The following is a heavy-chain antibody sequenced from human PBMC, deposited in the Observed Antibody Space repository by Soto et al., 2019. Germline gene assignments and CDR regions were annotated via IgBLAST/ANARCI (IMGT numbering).Heavy chain of an antibody. V-gene: IGHV3-23*01. J-gene: IGHJ4*02. CDR1: GFTFSSYA. CDR2: IGGSGGTT. CDR3: AKIVGTTLRGYFDS. D-gene: IGHD1-26*01. Sequence: EVQLLESGGGLVQPGGSLRLSCAASGFTFSSYAMGWVRQAPGKGLEWVSSIGGSGGTTYYADSVKGRFTISRDSSKNTLFLQMNSLRAEDTAIYYCAKIVGTTLRGYFDSWGQGSLVTVSS.